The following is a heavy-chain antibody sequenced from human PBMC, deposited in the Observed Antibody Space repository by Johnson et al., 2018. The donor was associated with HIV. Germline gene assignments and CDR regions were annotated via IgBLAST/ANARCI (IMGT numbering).Heavy chain of an antibody. D-gene: IGHD1-26*01. V-gene: IGHV3-20*04. CDR3: AKDRKLRRGNGGWVENAFDI. Sequence: VQLVESGGGVVQPGRSLSLSCVASGFTFSSYAMHWVRQAPGKGLEWVSGINWNGGSTGYADSVKGRFTISRDNTKNSLYMQMNSLRAEDTALYYCAKDRKLRRGNGGWVENAFDIWGQGTMVTVSS. CDR2: INWNGGST. J-gene: IGHJ3*02. CDR1: GFTFSSYA.